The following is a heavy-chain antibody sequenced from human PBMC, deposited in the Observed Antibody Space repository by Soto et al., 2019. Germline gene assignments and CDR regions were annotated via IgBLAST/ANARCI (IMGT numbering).Heavy chain of an antibody. CDR3: AKRGSFSFYGFEV. D-gene: IGHD3-16*01. CDR1: GFTFSSYA. J-gene: IGHJ3*01. CDR2: ISATT. V-gene: IGHV3-23*01. Sequence: PGGSLRLSCKASGFTFSSYAMNWVRQGQGQGLEWVSTISATTYYADYVKVRFTISRDNSRNTLHLQMNSVRAEDTAVYYCAKRGSFSFYGFEVWG.